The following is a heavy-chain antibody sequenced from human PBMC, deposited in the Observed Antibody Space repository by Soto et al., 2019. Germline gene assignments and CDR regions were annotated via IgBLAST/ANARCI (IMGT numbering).Heavy chain of an antibody. D-gene: IGHD2-8*02. V-gene: IGHV3-33*08. CDR3: ARESNSGAGGAFDI. J-gene: IGHJ3*02. CDR1: GFTFSSYG. Sequence: GGSLRLSCAASGFTFSSYGMHWVRQAPGKGLEWVAVIWYDGSNKYYADSVKGRFTISRDNSKNTLYLQMNSLRAEDTAVYYCARESNSGAGGAFDIWGQGTMVTVSS. CDR2: IWYDGSNK.